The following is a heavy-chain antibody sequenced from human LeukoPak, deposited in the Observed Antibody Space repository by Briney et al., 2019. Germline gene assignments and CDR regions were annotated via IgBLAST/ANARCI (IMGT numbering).Heavy chain of an antibody. CDR3: ASLYCSSTTGSYYYYGMDV. V-gene: IGHV4-59*01. Sequence: SETLSLTCTVSGGSISSYYWSWIRQPPGKGLEWIGYIYYSGSTNYNPSLKSRVTISVDTSKNQFSLKLSSVTAADTAVYYCASLYCSSTTGSYYYYGMDVWGQGTTVTVSS. D-gene: IGHD2-2*01. J-gene: IGHJ6*02. CDR1: GGSISSYY. CDR2: IYYSGST.